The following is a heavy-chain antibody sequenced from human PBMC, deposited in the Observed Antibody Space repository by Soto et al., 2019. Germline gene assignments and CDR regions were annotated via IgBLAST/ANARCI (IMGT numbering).Heavy chain of an antibody. J-gene: IGHJ4*02. Sequence: QVQLVESGGGLVKPGGSPRLSCAASGFTFSDYYMSWIRQAPGKGLEWVSYISSSGSTIYYADSVKGRFTISRDNAKNSLYLQMNSLRAEDTAVYYCARGSGPTYYDFWSVAHPWYYFDYWGQGTLVTVSS. CDR3: ARGSGPTYYDFWSVAHPWYYFDY. D-gene: IGHD3-3*01. V-gene: IGHV3-11*01. CDR1: GFTFSDYY. CDR2: ISSSGSTI.